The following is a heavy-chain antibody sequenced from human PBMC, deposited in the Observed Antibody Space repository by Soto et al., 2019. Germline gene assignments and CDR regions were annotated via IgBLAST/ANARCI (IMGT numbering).Heavy chain of an antibody. D-gene: IGHD3-10*01. CDR1: GGAISSGGYY. CDR3: ARVRITMVRGVIINYYGMDV. CDR2: IYYSGST. Sequence: TLSLTCTVSGGAISSGGYYFICIRQHPGNGLELIGYIYYSGSTYYNPSLKSRVTISVDTPKNQFSLKLSSVTAADTAVYYCARVRITMVRGVIINYYGMDVWGQGTTVTVSS. J-gene: IGHJ6*02. V-gene: IGHV4-31*03.